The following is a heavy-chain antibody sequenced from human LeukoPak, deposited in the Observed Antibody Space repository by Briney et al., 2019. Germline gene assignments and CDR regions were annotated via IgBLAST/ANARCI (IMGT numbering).Heavy chain of an antibody. CDR2: INHSGST. D-gene: IGHD3-10*01. V-gene: IGHV4-34*01. CDR3: ARRKPPDGLLWFGELMGFDP. CDR1: GGSFSGYY. Sequence: SETLSLTCAVYGGSFSGYYWSWIRQPPGKGLEWIGEINHSGSTNYNPSLKSRVTISVDTSKNQFSLKLSSLTAADTAVYYCARRKPPDGLLWFGELMGFDPWGQGTLVTVSS. J-gene: IGHJ5*02.